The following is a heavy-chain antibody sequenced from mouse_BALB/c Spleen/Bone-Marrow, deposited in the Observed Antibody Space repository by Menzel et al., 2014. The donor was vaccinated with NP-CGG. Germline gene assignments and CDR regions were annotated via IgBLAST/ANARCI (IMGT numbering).Heavy chain of an antibody. CDR1: GYTFTSYY. CDR2: INPSNGGT. CDR3: TRENYGFAY. D-gene: IGHD1-1*02. V-gene: IGHV1S81*02. J-gene: IGHJ3*01. Sequence: VKLMESGAELVKPGASVKLSCKASGYTFTSYYMYWVKQRPGQGLEWIGEINPSNGGTNFNEKFKSKATLTVDKSSSTAYMQLSSLTAEDPAVYYCTRENYGFAYWGQGTLVTVSA.